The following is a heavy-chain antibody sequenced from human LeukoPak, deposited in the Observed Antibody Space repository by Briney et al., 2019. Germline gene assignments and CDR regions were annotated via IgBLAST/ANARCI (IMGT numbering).Heavy chain of an antibody. CDR1: GGSISSGDYY. CDR3: DRPYYYDSRIDP. V-gene: IGHV4-30-4*01. CDR2: MYYSGST. J-gene: IGHJ5*02. Sequence: SQTLSLSCTVSGGSISSGDYYWSWIRQPPGKGLEWIAYMYYSGSTYYNPSLKSRVTMSADTYKNQISLKLSSVTGADTAVYYCDRPYYYDSRIDPWGQGILVTVSS. D-gene: IGHD3-22*01.